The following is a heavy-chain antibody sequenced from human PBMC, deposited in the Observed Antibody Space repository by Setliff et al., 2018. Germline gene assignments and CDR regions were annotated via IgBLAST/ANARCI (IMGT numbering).Heavy chain of an antibody. J-gene: IGHJ6*03. V-gene: IGHV1-69*05. CDR1: GGAFSNYG. Sequence: SVKVSCKASGGAFSNYGITWVRQAPGQGLEWMGGIIPIFGTTTYAQKFQGRVTITTDESTSTGFMELSSLRSEDTAVYYCARESVVVVTTTNYYYYYMDVWGKGTTVTVSS. CDR2: IIPIFGTT. CDR3: ARESVVVVTTTNYYYYYMDV. D-gene: IGHD2-21*02.